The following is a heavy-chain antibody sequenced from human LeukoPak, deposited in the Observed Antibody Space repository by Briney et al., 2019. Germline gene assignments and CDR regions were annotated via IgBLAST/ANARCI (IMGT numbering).Heavy chain of an antibody. D-gene: IGHD4-17*01. V-gene: IGHV1-8*01. J-gene: IGHJ4*02. Sequence: ASVKVSCKASGYTFTSYDINWVRQATGQGLEWMGWVNPKSGNTGYAQKFQGRVTLTRDTSISTAYMELSSLISEDTAVYYCARTHGDLDYWGQGTLVTVSS. CDR3: ARTHGDLDY. CDR1: GYTFTSYD. CDR2: VNPKSGNT.